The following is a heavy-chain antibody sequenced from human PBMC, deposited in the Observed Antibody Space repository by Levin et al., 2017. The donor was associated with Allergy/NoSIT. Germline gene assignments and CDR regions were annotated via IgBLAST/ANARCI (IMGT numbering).Heavy chain of an antibody. V-gene: IGHV3-48*02. J-gene: IGHJ4*02. Sequence: GGSLRLSCAASGFTFSSYSMNWVRQAPGKGLEWVSYISSSSSTIYYADSVKGRFTISRDNAKNSLYLQMNSLRDEDTAVYYCARDPRPRYYDILTGHRFAFPELDYWGQGTLVTVSS. CDR1: GFTFSSYS. D-gene: IGHD3-9*01. CDR3: ARDPRPRYYDILTGHRFAFPELDY. CDR2: ISSSSSTI.